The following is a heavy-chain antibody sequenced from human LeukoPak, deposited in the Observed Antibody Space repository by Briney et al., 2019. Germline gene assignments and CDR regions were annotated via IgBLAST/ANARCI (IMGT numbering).Heavy chain of an antibody. J-gene: IGHJ5*02. V-gene: IGHV1-8*03. CDR2: MDPDSGVT. CDR3: ARGGGTDL. Sequence: ASVKVSCKASGYTFTSYDVNWVRQATGQGLEWMGYMDPDSGVTAYAQKFQGRVTITRNTSISTAYMEVTSLRSDDTAVYYCARGGGTDLGGQGTLVTVSS. D-gene: IGHD1-1*01. CDR1: GYTFTSYD.